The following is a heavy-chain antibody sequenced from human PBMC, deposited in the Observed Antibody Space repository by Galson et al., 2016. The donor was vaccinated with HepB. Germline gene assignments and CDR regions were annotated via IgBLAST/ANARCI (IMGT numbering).Heavy chain of an antibody. J-gene: IGHJ3*02. Sequence: SLRLSCAASGFMFNIYGMHWVRQAPGKGLEWVAVMWYDGSKQYYADSVKGRFTVSRDNSKRALYLQMNSLRAEDTAVYSCAKVLHPGEHIVDEDSFDIWGQGTMVTVSS. V-gene: IGHV3-33*06. CDR3: AKVLHPGEHIVDEDSFDI. CDR2: MWYDGSKQ. CDR1: GFMFNIYG. D-gene: IGHD2-21*01.